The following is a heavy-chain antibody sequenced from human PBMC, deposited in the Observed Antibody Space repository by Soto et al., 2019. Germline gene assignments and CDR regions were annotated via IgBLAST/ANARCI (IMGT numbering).Heavy chain of an antibody. CDR3: ASRELAAASHYGMDL. J-gene: IGHJ6*02. CDR2: IDPSESYT. D-gene: IGHD6-13*01. Sequence: GESLKISCKGSGYSFTSYWISWVRQMTGKGLEWMGRIDPSESYTNYSPSFKGHVTISADKSISTAYLQWSSLKASDTAMYYGASRELAAASHYGMDLWGQGTTVTVSS. CDR1: GYSFTSYW. V-gene: IGHV5-10-1*01.